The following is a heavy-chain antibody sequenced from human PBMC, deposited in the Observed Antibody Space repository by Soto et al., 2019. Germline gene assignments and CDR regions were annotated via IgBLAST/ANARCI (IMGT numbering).Heavy chain of an antibody. J-gene: IGHJ3*01. CDR3: ARSPGGYYID. V-gene: IGHV3-74*01. Sequence: SLSLSCADSGFSFSSYWMHWVRQGPGKGLVWVSRINTDGSSTNYADSVKGRFTISRDNAKNTVYLQMNSLRAEDTAVYYCARSPGGYYIDWGQGTMVTVSS. CDR2: INTDGSST. CDR1: GFSFSSYW. D-gene: IGHD3-9*01.